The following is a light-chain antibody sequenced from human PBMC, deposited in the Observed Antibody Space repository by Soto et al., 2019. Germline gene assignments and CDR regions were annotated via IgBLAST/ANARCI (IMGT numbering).Light chain of an antibody. Sequence: QSVLTQPASVSGSPGQSVTIACTVTRSDVGGYNYVSWYQQHPGKAPKLMIYDVSNRPSGVSNRFSGSKSGNTASLTISGLQAEDEADYYCSSYTSSSTYVFGTGTKLTVL. CDR3: SSYTSSSTYV. V-gene: IGLV2-14*01. CDR2: DVS. CDR1: RSDVGGYNY. J-gene: IGLJ1*01.